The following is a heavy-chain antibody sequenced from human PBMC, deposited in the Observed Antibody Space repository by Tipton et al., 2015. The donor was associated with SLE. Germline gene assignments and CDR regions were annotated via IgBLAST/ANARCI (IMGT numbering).Heavy chain of an antibody. V-gene: IGHV4-34*01. Sequence: TLSLTCAVYGGSFSGYYWSWIRQPPGKGLEWIGEINHSGRTNYNPSLKSRVTISVDTSKNQFSLKLSSVTAADTAVYYCARGLGYCSGGSFYSFDYWGQGTLVTVSS. CDR1: GGSFSGYY. D-gene: IGHD2-15*01. J-gene: IGHJ4*02. CDR3: ARGLGYCSGGSFYSFDY. CDR2: INHSGRT.